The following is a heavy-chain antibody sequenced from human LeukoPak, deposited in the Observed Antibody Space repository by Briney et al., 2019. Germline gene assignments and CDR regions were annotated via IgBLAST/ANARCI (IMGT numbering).Heavy chain of an antibody. J-gene: IGHJ5*02. D-gene: IGHD6-6*01. CDR1: GHTFTGYY. CDR2: INPNSGGT. Sequence: ASVKVSCKASGHTFTGYYMHWVRQAPGQGLEWMGWINPNSGGTNYAQKFQGRVTMTRDTSISTAYMELSRLRSDDTAVYYCARDVGYSSSSIKGWFDPWGQGTLVTVSS. V-gene: IGHV1-2*02. CDR3: ARDVGYSSSSIKGWFDP.